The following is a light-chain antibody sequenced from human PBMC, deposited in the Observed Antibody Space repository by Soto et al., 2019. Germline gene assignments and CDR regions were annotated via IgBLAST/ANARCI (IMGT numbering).Light chain of an antibody. CDR2: GAS. CDR1: QSVSNDY. CDR3: QQYDTWPWT. Sequence: TESLSTLCMSVGERASVSFGASQSVSNDYLAWYQQKPGQAPRLLIYGASARTAGIPDRFTGSGSGTNFTLTISSLQSEDFAAYYCQQYDTWPWTFGQGTKVDIK. V-gene: IGKV3D-7*01. J-gene: IGKJ1*01.